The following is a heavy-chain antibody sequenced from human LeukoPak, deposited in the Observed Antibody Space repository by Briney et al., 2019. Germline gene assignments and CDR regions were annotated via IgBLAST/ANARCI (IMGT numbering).Heavy chain of an antibody. D-gene: IGHD1-26*01. Sequence: GGSLRLSCAASGFTFSSYGMSWVRQAPGKGLEWVSVIYSGGSTYYADSVKGRFTISRDNSKNTLYLQMNSLRAEDTAVYYCARGIVGPYWGQGTLVTVSS. CDR3: ARGIVGPY. V-gene: IGHV3-53*01. CDR2: IYSGGST. CDR1: GFTFSSYG. J-gene: IGHJ4*02.